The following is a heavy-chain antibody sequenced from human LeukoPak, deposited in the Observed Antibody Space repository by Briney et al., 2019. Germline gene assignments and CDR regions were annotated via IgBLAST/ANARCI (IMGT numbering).Heavy chain of an antibody. V-gene: IGHV3-23*01. CDR1: GFTFSSYA. CDR3: AKGSGGSRNSIYYFDY. CDR2: ISGSGGST. J-gene: IGHJ4*02. Sequence: GGSLRLSCAASGFTFSSYAMNWVRQAPGKGLERVSAISGSGGSTYYADSVKGRFTISRDNSKNTLYLQMNSLRAEDTAVYYCAKGSGGSRNSIYYFDYWGQGTLVTVSS. D-gene: IGHD2-15*01.